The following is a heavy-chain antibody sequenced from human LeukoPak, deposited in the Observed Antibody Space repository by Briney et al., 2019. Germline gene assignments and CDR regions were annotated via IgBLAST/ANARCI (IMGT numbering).Heavy chain of an antibody. D-gene: IGHD3-3*02. J-gene: IGHJ2*01. CDR2: ISASGDGT. V-gene: IGHV3-23*01. CDR3: AKNLLGSEAFSWYFDL. CDR1: GFTFSRDG. Sequence: PGESLRLSCSASGFTFSRDGMSWVRQAPGKGLEWVSSISASGDGTVYADSVRGRVTISRDNSKNTLYLQMHSLRAEDTAVYSCAKNLLGSEAFSWYFDLWGRGTLVTVSS.